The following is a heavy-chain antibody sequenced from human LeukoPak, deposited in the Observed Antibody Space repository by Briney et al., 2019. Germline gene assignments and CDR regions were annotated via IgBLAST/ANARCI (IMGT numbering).Heavy chain of an antibody. J-gene: IGHJ4*02. CDR2: LNPNSGDT. CDR1: GYTFTDYY. Sequence: GASVKVSCKASGYTFTDYYMHWLRQAPGQGLEWMGWLNPNSGDTNHAQIFQGRVTLTRGTSISTAYMELSSLRSDDSAVYYCAGEYCSGDNCRQGFDYWGQGTLVTVSS. CDR3: AGEYCSGDNCRQGFDY. D-gene: IGHD2-15*01. V-gene: IGHV1-2*02.